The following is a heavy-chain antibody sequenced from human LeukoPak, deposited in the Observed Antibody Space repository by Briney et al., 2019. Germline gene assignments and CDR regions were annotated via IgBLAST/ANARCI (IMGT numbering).Heavy chain of an antibody. CDR1: GFTFSNYG. Sequence: GRSLRLSCAASGFTFSNYGMHWVRQAPGKGLEWVSSISSSSSYIYYADSVKGRFTISRDNAKNSLYLQMNSLRAEDTAVYYCARSCQPLLSEVDYWGQGTLVTVSS. D-gene: IGHD2-21*02. CDR2: ISSSSSYI. V-gene: IGHV3-21*01. J-gene: IGHJ4*02. CDR3: ARSCQPLLSEVDY.